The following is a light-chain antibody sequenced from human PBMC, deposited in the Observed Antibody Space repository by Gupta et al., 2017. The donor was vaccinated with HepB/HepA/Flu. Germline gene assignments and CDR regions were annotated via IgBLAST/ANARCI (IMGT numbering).Light chain of an antibody. V-gene: IGKV3-20*01. J-gene: IGKJ4*01. CDR1: QSVSGSY. CDR2: GAS. Sequence: EIVLTQSPGTLSLSPGERATLSCRASQSVSGSYLAWYQEKPGQAPRLLIYGASSRAYGIPDRFTGSGSGKDFTLTSSRREHEDFAMYYCQQYFNSITFGGWTKVEIK. CDR3: QQYFNSIT.